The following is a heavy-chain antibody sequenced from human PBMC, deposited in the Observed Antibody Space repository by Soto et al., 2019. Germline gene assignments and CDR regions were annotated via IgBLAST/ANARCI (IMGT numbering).Heavy chain of an antibody. Sequence: PSETLSLTCTVSGGSISSYYWSWIRQPPGKGLEWIGYIYYSGSTNYNPSLKSRVTISVDTSKNQFSLKLSSVTAADTAVYYCAKTQVADNWFEPWGQGTLVTVSS. CDR2: IYYSGST. D-gene: IGHD5-12*01. CDR1: GGSISSYY. J-gene: IGHJ5*02. V-gene: IGHV4-59*01. CDR3: AKTQVADNWFEP.